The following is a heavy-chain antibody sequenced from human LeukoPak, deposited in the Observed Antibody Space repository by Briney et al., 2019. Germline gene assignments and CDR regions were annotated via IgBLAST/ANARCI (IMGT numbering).Heavy chain of an antibody. V-gene: IGHV4-61*02. CDR2: IYTSGST. J-gene: IGHJ3*02. CDR1: GGSISSGSYY. D-gene: IGHD2-2*01. Sequence: PSETLSLTCTVSGGSISSGSYYWSWIRQPAGKGLEWIGRIYTSGSTNYNPSLKSRVTISVDTSKNQFSLKLSSVSGADTAVYYCARGEDIVVVPAAMGAFDIWGQGTMVTVSS. CDR3: ARGEDIVVVPAAMGAFDI.